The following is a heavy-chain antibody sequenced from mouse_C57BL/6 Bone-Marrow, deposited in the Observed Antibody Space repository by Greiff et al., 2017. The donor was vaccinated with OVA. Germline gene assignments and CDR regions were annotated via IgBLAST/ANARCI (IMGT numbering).Heavy chain of an antibody. D-gene: IGHD1-1*02. V-gene: IGHV2-2*01. J-gene: IGHJ4*01. Sequence: VQLQQSGPGLVQPSQSLSITCTVSGFSFTSYGVHWVRQSPGKGLEWLGGIWSGGSTDYNATFISRRSISKDNSKSQVFFKMNSLQADDKAIYYCAIDEGWAMDYWGQGTSVTVSS. CDR3: AIDEGWAMDY. CDR2: IWSGGST. CDR1: GFSFTSYG.